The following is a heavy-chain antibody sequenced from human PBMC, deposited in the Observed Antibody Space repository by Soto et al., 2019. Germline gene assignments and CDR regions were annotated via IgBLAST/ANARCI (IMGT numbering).Heavy chain of an antibody. CDR2: ISGSGGST. J-gene: IGHJ4*02. D-gene: IGHD2-15*01. CDR1: GFTFSSYA. CDR3: AKDLVGYCSGGSCYKIDY. Sequence: EVQLLESGGGLVQPGGSLRLSCAASGFTFSSYAMSWVRQAPGKGLEWVSAISGSGGSTYYADSVKGRFTISRDNSKNTLYLQMNSLRAEDTAVYYCAKDLVGYCSGGSCYKIDYWGQGTLVTVSS. V-gene: IGHV3-23*01.